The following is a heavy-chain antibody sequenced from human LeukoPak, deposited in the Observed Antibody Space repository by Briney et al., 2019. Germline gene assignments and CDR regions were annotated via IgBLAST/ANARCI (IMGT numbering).Heavy chain of an antibody. CDR1: GYSISSGYY. V-gene: IGHV4-38-2*02. CDR2: IYYSGST. CDR3: ARDSNWGYAFDI. Sequence: SETLSLTCTVSGYSISSGYYWGWIRQPPGKGLEWIGSIYYSGSTNYNPSLKSRVTISVDTSKNQFSPKLSSVTAADTAVYYCARDSNWGYAFDIWGQGTMVTVSS. J-gene: IGHJ3*02. D-gene: IGHD7-27*01.